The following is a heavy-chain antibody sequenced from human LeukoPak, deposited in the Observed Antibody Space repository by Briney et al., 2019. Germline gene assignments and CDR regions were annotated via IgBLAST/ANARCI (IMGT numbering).Heavy chain of an antibody. V-gene: IGHV1-18*01. CDR1: GYTFTSYG. Sequence: ASVKVSCKASGYTFTSYGISWVRQAPGQGLEWMGWISAYNGNTNYAQKLQGRVTMTTDTSTSTAYMELRSLRSDDTAVYYGARGGPDIVVVPAAMWYFDYWGQGTLVTVSS. D-gene: IGHD2-2*01. CDR3: ARGGPDIVVVPAAMWYFDY. J-gene: IGHJ4*02. CDR2: ISAYNGNT.